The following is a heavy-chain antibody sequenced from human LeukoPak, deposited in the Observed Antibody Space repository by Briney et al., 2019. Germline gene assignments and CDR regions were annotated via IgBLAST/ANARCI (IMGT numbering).Heavy chain of an antibody. Sequence: PGGSLRLSCAASGFTFSSYAMSWVRQAPGKGLEWVSAISGSGGSTYYADSVKGRFTISRDNSKNTLYLQMNSLRAEDTAVYYCAKAHDYSDYVVSLYAFDIWGQGTMVTVSS. V-gene: IGHV3-23*01. CDR2: ISGSGGST. CDR1: GFTFSSYA. J-gene: IGHJ3*02. D-gene: IGHD4-11*01. CDR3: AKAHDYSDYVVSLYAFDI.